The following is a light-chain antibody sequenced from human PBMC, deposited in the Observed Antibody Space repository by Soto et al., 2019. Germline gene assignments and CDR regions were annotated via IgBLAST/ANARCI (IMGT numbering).Light chain of an antibody. CDR3: QSYDSSRSGFYV. Sequence: QSVLTQPPSVSGAPGQRVTISCTGSSSNIGAGYDVHWYQQLPGTAPKLLIYGNSNRPSGVPDRFSGSKSVTSASLAITGIHAEDEADYYCQSYDSSRSGFYVFGTGTKLTVL. CDR2: GNS. J-gene: IGLJ1*01. V-gene: IGLV1-40*01. CDR1: SSNIGAGYD.